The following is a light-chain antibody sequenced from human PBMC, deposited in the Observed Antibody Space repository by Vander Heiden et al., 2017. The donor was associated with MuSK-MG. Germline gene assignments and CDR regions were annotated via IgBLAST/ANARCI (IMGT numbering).Light chain of an antibody. CDR2: AAS. CDR1: QSISSY. Sequence: DSQVTRSAGSLSASVGDRVTNTCRASQSISSYLNWYQQKPGKAPKLLIYAASILQSGVTSRFSDSGYGRDFTLTISRQQPEDFAPCYRQQTASKPPLTFGQGTRMETK. V-gene: IGKV1-39*01. J-gene: IGKJ5*01. CDR3: QQTASKPPLT.